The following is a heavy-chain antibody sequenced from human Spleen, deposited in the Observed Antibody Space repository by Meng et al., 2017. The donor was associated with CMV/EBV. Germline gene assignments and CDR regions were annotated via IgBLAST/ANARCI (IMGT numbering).Heavy chain of an antibody. V-gene: IGHV1-24*01. CDR1: GYTLTELS. CDR3: ASIPRYYYEPFDP. Sequence: SCTVSGYTLTELSIHWVRQAPGKGLDWMGVFDPEDGETVYAQKFQGRVTLTEDTSTDTAYMELSSLTSEDTAVYYCASIPRYYYEPFDPWGQGTLVTVSS. J-gene: IGHJ5*02. CDR2: FDPEDGET. D-gene: IGHD3-22*01.